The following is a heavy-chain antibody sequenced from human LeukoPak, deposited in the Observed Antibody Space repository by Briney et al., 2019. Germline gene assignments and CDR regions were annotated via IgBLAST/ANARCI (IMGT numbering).Heavy chain of an antibody. J-gene: IGHJ4*02. CDR1: GFTFSDYY. Sequence: GGSLRLSCGASGFTFSDYYMSRIRQAPGKGLEWVSYISSSSSYTNYADSVKGRFTISRDNAKNSLYLQMNSLRAEDTAVYYCARMLLRDYGDYYFDYWGQGTLVTVSS. CDR2: ISSSSSYT. D-gene: IGHD4-17*01. CDR3: ARMLLRDYGDYYFDY. V-gene: IGHV3-11*06.